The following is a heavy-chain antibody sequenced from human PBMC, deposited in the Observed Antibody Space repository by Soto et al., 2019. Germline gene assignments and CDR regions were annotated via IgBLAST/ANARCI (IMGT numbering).Heavy chain of an antibody. D-gene: IGHD2-15*01. CDR3: ASTPPMKWWGWVDP. CDR2: IYYSGST. CDR1: GGSISSSSYY. Sequence: SETLSLTCTVSGGSISSSSYYWGWIRQPPGKGLEWIGSIYYSGSTYYNPSLKSRVTISVDTSKNQFSLKLSSVTAADTAVYYCASTPPMKWWGWVDPWGQGTLVTVS. V-gene: IGHV4-39*01. J-gene: IGHJ5*02.